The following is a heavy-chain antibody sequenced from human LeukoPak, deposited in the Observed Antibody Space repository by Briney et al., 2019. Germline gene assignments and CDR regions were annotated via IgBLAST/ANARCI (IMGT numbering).Heavy chain of an antibody. V-gene: IGHV1-18*01. D-gene: IGHD2-21*01. Sequence: ASVKVSCKTSDYTFTNYAITWVRRAPGQGLEWMGWISTYNGNTNYGQKFQGRVTMTTDTSTTTAYMELRSLTSDDTAVYYCARVAGDANSDTFDIWGQGTMVSVSS. CDR1: DYTFTNYA. CDR3: ARVAGDANSDTFDI. J-gene: IGHJ3*02. CDR2: ISTYNGNT.